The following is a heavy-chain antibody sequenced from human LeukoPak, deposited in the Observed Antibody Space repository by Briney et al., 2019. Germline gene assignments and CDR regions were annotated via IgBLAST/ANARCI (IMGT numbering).Heavy chain of an antibody. D-gene: IGHD6-19*01. V-gene: IGHV4-59*01. CDR1: GGSISSYY. CDR2: IYYSGST. J-gene: IGHJ3*02. CDR3: ARGSEGGQIAVAAVDAFDI. Sequence: SETLSLTCTVSGGSISSYYWSWIRQPPGKGLEWIGYIYYSGSTNYNPSLKSRVTISVDTSKNQFSLKLSSVTAADTAVYYCARGSEGGQIAVAAVDAFDIWGQGTMVTVSS.